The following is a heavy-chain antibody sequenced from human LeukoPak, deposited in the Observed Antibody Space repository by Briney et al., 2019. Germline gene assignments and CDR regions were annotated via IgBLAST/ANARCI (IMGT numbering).Heavy chain of an antibody. CDR1: GFTFSIYE. D-gene: IGHD3-16*01. CDR2: ISTGGTTI. J-gene: IGHJ4*01. V-gene: IGHV3-48*03. CDR3: ARSGGNLDY. Sequence: GGSLGLSCAASGFTFSIYEMNWVRQAPGKGLEWVSYISTGGTTIHYADSVKGRFTISRDNAKNSLYLQMNSLRAEDTAVYYCARSGGNLDYWGQGTLVTVSS.